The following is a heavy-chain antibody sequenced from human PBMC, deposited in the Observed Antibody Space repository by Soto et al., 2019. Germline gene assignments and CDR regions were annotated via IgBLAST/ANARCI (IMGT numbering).Heavy chain of an antibody. Sequence: ETLSLTCTVSGGSISSYYWSWIRQPPGKGLEWIGYIYYSGSTNYNPSLKSRVTISVDTSKNQFSLKLSSVTAADTAVYYCAREAKIAAAGTANWFDPWGQGTLVTVSS. J-gene: IGHJ5*02. CDR2: IYYSGST. CDR3: AREAKIAAAGTANWFDP. CDR1: GGSISSYY. D-gene: IGHD6-13*01. V-gene: IGHV4-59*01.